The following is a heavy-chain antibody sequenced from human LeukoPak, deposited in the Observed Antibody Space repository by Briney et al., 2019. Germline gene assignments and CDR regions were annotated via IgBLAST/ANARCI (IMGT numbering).Heavy chain of an antibody. CDR3: ASGDIVVVPADNWFDP. CDR1: GGSISSSIYY. V-gene: IGHV4-39*01. J-gene: IGHJ5*02. Sequence: SETLSLTCTVSGGSISSSIYYWGWIRQPPGKGLEWIGSIYYSGSTYYNPSLKSRVTISVDTSKNQFSLKLSSVTAADTAVYYCASGDIVVVPADNWFDPWGQGTLVTVSS. CDR2: IYYSGST. D-gene: IGHD2-2*01.